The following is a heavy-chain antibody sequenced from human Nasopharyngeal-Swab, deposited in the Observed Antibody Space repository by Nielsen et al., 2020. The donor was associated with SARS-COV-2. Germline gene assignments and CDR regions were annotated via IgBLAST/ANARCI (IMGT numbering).Heavy chain of an antibody. D-gene: IGHD1-26*01. CDR2: ISYDGSNK. Sequence: GSLRLSCAASGFTFSSYAMHWVRQAPGKGLEWVAVISYDGSNKYYADSVKGRFTISRDNSKDTLYLQMNSLRAEDTAVYYCAREFSEKGYYYYGMDVWGQGTTVTVSS. J-gene: IGHJ6*02. CDR3: AREFSEKGYYYYGMDV. CDR1: GFTFSSYA. V-gene: IGHV3-30*04.